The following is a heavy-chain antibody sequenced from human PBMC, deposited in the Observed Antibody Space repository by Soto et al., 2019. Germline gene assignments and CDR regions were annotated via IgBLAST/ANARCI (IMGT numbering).Heavy chain of an antibody. CDR1: GYTFTGYY. V-gene: IGHV1-2*04. CDR2: INPNSGGT. D-gene: IGHD2-15*01. CDR3: ARANSVVAAKSYYYYGMGV. Sequence: SVKVACKGSGYTFTGYYMHWLRQTPGQGLEWMGWINPNSGGTNYAQKFQGWVTMTRDTSISTAYMELSRLRSDDTAVYYCARANSVVAAKSYYYYGMGVWGQGTTVTVSS. J-gene: IGHJ6*02.